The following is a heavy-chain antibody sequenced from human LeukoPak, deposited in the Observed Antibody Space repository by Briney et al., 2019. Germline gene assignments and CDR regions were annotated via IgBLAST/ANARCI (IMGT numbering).Heavy chain of an antibody. D-gene: IGHD6-19*01. V-gene: IGHV3-21*01. J-gene: IGHJ4*02. CDR3: ARAGYSSGWYGFD. CDR2: ISSSSSYI. CDR1: GFTFSSYS. Sequence: PGGSLRLSCAASGFTFSSYSMNWVRQAPGKGLEWVSSISSSSSYIYYADSVKGRFTISRDNAKNSLYLQMNSLRAEDTAVYYCARAGYSSGWYGFDWGQGTLVTVSS.